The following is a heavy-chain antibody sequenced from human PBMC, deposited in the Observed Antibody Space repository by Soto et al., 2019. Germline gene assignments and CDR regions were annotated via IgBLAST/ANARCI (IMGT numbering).Heavy chain of an antibody. D-gene: IGHD3-9*01. V-gene: IGHV1-8*01. CDR2: VSPDSGNS. Sequence: QVQVVQSRAEVKKPGASVKVSCKTSGYTFTDYDINWVRQATGQGLEWMGWVSPDSGNSGYAQQFQGRVTMTSDTSIRTVYMELSNLRCEDTAMYYCEVTTGYWGQGTMVTVSS. CDR1: GYTFTDYD. CDR3: EVTTGY. J-gene: IGHJ4*02.